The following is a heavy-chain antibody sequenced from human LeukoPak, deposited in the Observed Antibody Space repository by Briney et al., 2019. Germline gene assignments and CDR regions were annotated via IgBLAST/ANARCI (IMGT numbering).Heavy chain of an antibody. CDR1: GDSISSYY. Sequence: PSETLSLTCTVSGDSISSYYWSWIRQPPGKGLEWIASIYYSGSVHYNPSLKSRVTMSVDTSKNQFSLNLRSVTAADTAVYYCARRMIGIRFDPWGQGTLVTVSS. CDR3: ARRMIGIRFDP. J-gene: IGHJ5*02. D-gene: IGHD3-22*01. CDR2: IYYSGSV. V-gene: IGHV4-59*04.